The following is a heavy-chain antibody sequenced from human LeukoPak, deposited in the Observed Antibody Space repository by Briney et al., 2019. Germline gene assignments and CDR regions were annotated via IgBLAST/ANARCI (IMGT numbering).Heavy chain of an antibody. CDR3: ARDRHDYSNYYYYYMDV. CDR1: GYSISSGYY. D-gene: IGHD4-11*01. CDR2: IYHSGST. Sequence: SETLSLTCTVSGYSISSGYYWGWVRQPPGKGLEWIGSIYHSGSTYYNPSLKSRVTISVDTSKNQFSLKLSSVTAADTAVYYCARDRHDYSNYYYYYMDVWGKGTTVTVSS. V-gene: IGHV4-38-2*02. J-gene: IGHJ6*03.